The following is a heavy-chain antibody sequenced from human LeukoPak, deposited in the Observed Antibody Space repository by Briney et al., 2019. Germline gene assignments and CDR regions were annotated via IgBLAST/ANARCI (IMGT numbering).Heavy chain of an antibody. CDR3: ARGPAYYDILTGYSYPPPFDY. CDR1: GGSFSGYY. D-gene: IGHD3-9*01. J-gene: IGHJ4*02. CDR2: INHSGST. Sequence: PSETLSLTCAVYGGSFSGYYWSWFRQPPGKGLEWIGKINHSGSTNYNPSLKSRVTISVDTSKNQFSLKLSSVTAADTAVYYCARGPAYYDILTGYSYPPPFDYWGQGTLVTVSS. V-gene: IGHV4-34*01.